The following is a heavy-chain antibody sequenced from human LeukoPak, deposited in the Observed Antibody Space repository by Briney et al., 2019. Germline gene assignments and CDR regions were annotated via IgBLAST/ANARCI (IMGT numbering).Heavy chain of an antibody. CDR1: DGSISSDTYY. CDR2: SGST. Sequence: PSETLSLTWSVSDGSISSDTYYWGWIRQPPGKGLEWIGSGSTYYNPSLKSRVTISVDTSKNQFSLKLSSVTAADTAVYYCARGGYMSNWFEHWGQGTPVTVSS. V-gene: IGHV4-39*07. J-gene: IGHJ5*02. CDR3: ARGGYMSNWFEH. D-gene: IGHD5-12*01.